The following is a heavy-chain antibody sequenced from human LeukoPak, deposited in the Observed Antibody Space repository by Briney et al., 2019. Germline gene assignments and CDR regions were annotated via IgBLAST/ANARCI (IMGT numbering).Heavy chain of an antibody. CDR3: ARQSQSSSLWP. CDR1: GGSISSGGYY. V-gene: IGHV4-39*01. J-gene: IGHJ5*02. CDR2: IYYSGST. Sequence: SETLSLTCTVSGGSISSGGYYWSWIRQHPGKGLEWIGYIYYSGSTYYNPSLKSRVTISVDTSKNQFSLKLSSVTAADTAVYYCARQSQSSSLWPWGQGTLVTVSS. D-gene: IGHD6-13*01.